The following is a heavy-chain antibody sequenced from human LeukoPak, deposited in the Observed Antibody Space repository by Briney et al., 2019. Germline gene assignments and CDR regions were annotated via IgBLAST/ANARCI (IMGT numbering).Heavy chain of an antibody. V-gene: IGHV5-51*01. CDR2: IYPGSSDT. D-gene: IGHD3-10*01. Sequence: EESLKISCKGSGYSFTSYWIGWVRQMPGKGLEWMGIIYPGSSDTRYSPSFQDQVIISADKSISTAYLQWSSLKASDTAIYYCARQQDCYVAGSYLNPFDYWGQGTLLTVSS. CDR1: GYSFTSYW. J-gene: IGHJ4*02. CDR3: ARQQDCYVAGSYLNPFDY.